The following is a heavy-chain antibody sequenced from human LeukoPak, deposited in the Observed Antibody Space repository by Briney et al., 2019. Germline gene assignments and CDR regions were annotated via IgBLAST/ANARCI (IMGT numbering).Heavy chain of an antibody. Sequence: GGSLRLSCAASGFTFSSYSMNWVRQAPGKGLEWVSVSYSGGNTYYADSVKGRFTISRDNSKNTLYLQMNSLRVEDTAVYYCVGCSSTSCYTYWGQGTLVTVSS. D-gene: IGHD2-2*02. V-gene: IGHV3-53*01. CDR1: GFTFSSYS. CDR2: SYSGGNT. J-gene: IGHJ4*02. CDR3: VGCSSTSCYTY.